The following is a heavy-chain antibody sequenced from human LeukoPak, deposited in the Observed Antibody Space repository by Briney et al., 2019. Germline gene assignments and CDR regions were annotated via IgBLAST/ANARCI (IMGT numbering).Heavy chain of an antibody. D-gene: IGHD3-22*01. CDR2: IKSKTDGGTT. V-gene: IGHV3-15*01. J-gene: IGHJ4*02. CDR1: GFTFSNAW. CDR3: TTEPYYYDGSGHSV. Sequence: GGSLRLSCAASGFTFSNAWMSWVRQAPGKGLEWVGRIKSKTDGGTTDYAAPVKGRFTISRDDSKNTLYLQMYSLKTEDTAVYYCTTEPYYYDGSGHSVWGQGTLVTVSS.